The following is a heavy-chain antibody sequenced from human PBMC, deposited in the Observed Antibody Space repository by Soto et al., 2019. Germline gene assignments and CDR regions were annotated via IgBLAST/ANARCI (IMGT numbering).Heavy chain of an antibody. CDR2: INAGNGNT. V-gene: IGHV1-3*01. D-gene: IGHD1-26*01. Sequence: ASVKVSCKASGYTFTSYAMHWVRQAPGQRLEWMGCINAGNGNTKYSQKFQGRVTITRDTSASTAYMELSSLRSEDTAVYYCARGSGPMVEWHWGQGTLVTVPQ. J-gene: IGHJ4*02. CDR3: ARGSGPMVEWH. CDR1: GYTFTSYA.